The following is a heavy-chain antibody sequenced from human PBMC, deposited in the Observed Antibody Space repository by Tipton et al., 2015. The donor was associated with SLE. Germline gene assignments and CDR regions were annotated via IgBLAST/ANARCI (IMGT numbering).Heavy chain of an antibody. CDR1: GGSFSGYY. V-gene: IGHV4-34*01. J-gene: IGHJ5*02. CDR2: INHSGST. CDR3: ATSIAAAGTGLFDP. Sequence: TLSLTCAVYGGSFSGYYWSWIRQPPGKGLEWIGEINHSGSTNYNPSLKSRVTISVDTSKNQFSLKLSSVTAADTAVYYCATSIAAAGTGLFDPWGQGTLVTVSS. D-gene: IGHD6-13*01.